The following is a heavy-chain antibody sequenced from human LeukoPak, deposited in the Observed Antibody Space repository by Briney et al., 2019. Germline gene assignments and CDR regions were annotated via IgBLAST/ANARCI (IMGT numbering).Heavy chain of an antibody. CDR2: IKQDGSEK. J-gene: IGHJ4*02. CDR1: GFTFSRYW. CDR3: ARDEDGYYY. Sequence: GGSLRLSCAVSGFTFSRYWMSWVRQAPGKGLEWVANIKQDGSEKYYVDSVKGRFTISRDNAKNSLYLQMNSLRAEDTAVYYCARDEDGYYYWGQGTLVTVSS. V-gene: IGHV3-7*01. D-gene: IGHD3-22*01.